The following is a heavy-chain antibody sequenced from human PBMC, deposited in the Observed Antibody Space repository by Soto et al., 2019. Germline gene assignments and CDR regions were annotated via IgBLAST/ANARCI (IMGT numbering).Heavy chain of an antibody. CDR1: GFTFSSYG. CDR2: ISYDGSNK. J-gene: IGHJ4*02. Sequence: PGGSLRLSCAASGFTFSSYGMHWVRQAPGKGLEWVAVISYDGSNKYYADSVKGRFTISRDNSKNTLYLQMNSLRAEDTAVYYCAKDYGSSAYYFDYWGQGTLVTVSS. V-gene: IGHV3-30*18. CDR3: AKDYGSSAYYFDY. D-gene: IGHD6-6*01.